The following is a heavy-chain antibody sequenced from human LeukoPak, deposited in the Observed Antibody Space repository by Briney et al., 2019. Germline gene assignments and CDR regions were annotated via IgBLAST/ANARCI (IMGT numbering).Heavy chain of an antibody. Sequence: GGSLRLSCAASGFTVSSNYMSWVRQAPGKGLEWVSVIYSGGSTYYADSVKGRFTISRDNSKNTLYLQMNSLRAEDTAVYYCARDVRGYSYGYYYYMDVWGKGTTVIVSS. D-gene: IGHD5-18*01. CDR3: ARDVRGYSYGYYYYMDV. J-gene: IGHJ6*03. V-gene: IGHV3-66*02. CDR2: IYSGGST. CDR1: GFTVSSNY.